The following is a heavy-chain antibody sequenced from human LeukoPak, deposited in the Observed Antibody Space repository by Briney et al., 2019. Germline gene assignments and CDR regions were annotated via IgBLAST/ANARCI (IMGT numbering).Heavy chain of an antibody. CDR2: IYYSGST. J-gene: IGHJ6*03. D-gene: IGHD3-10*01. V-gene: IGHV4-59*01. CDR1: GGSISSYY. Sequence: PSETLSLTCTVSGGSISSYYWSWIRQPPGKGLEWIVYIYYSGSTNYNPSLKSRVTISVDTSKNQFSLKLSSVTAADTAVYYCARAAYYYGSGTYYMDVWGKGTTVTIS. CDR3: ARAAYYYGSGTYYMDV.